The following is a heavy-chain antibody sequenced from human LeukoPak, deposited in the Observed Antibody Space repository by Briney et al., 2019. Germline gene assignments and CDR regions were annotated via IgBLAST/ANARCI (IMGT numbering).Heavy chain of an antibody. J-gene: IGHJ4*02. CDR1: GYTFTSYY. D-gene: IGHD3-22*01. CDR3: ARVRPSLTLYDSREYYFDY. V-gene: IGHV1-46*01. CDR2: INPSGGST. Sequence: GASVKVSCKASGYTFTSYYMHWVRQAPGQGFEWMGIINPSGGSTSYAQKFQGRVTMTRDTSTSTVYMELSSLRSEDTAVYYCARVRPSLTLYDSREYYFDYWGQGTLVTVSS.